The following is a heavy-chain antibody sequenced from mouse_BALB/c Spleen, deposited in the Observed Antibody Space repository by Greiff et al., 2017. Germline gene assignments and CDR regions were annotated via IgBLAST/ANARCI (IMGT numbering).Heavy chain of an antibody. CDR1: GYTFTSYY. D-gene: IGHD2-14*01. CDR3: TIYYRYAHWYFDV. J-gene: IGHJ1*01. Sequence: VQVVESGVELVKPGASVKLSCKASGYTFTSYYMYWVKQRPGQGLEWIGEINPSNGGTNFNEKFKSKATLTVDKSSSTAYMQLSSLTSEDSAVYYCTIYYRYAHWYFDVWGAGTTVTVSS. CDR2: INPSNGGT. V-gene: IGHV1S81*02.